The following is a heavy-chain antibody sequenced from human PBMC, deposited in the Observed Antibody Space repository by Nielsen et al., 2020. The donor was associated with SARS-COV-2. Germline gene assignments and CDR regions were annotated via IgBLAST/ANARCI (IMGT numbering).Heavy chain of an antibody. CDR3: ARDGSESSYYFDA. CDR1: GFTFSSYN. J-gene: IGHJ4*02. Sequence: GESLNISCAASGFTFSSYNMNWVRQAPGKGLEWVSYISGSGSTIYYADSVKGRFTISRDNAKNSLFLQMNSLRDEDTAVYYCARDGSESSYYFDAWGQGTLVAVSS. V-gene: IGHV3-48*02. D-gene: IGHD1-26*01. CDR2: ISGSGSTI.